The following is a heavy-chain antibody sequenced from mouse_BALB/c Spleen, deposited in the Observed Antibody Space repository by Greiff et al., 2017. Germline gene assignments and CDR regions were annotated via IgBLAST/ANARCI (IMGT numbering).Heavy chain of an antibody. Sequence: EVQLQESGGGLVKPGGSLKLSCAASGFTFSDYYMYWVRQTPEKRLEWVATISDGGSYTYYPDSVKGRFTISRDNAKNNLYLQMSSLKSEDTAMYYCARGHLYYGSSYDYAMDYWGQGTSVTVSS. V-gene: IGHV5-4*02. CDR3: ARGHLYYGSSYDYAMDY. D-gene: IGHD1-1*01. J-gene: IGHJ4*01. CDR2: ISDGGSYT. CDR1: GFTFSDYY.